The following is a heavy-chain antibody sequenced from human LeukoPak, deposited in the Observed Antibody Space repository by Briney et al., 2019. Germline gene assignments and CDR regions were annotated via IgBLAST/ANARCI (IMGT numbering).Heavy chain of an antibody. V-gene: IGHV4-59*01. CDR2: IYYSGST. D-gene: IGHD3-10*01. J-gene: IGHJ4*01. CDR1: GGSISSYY. Sequence: PSETLSLTCTVSGGSISSYYWSWIRQPPGKGLEWIGYIYYSGSTNYNPSLKSRVTISVDTSKNQFSLKLSSVTAADTAVYYCALFGELSSFDYWGQEPWSPSPQ. CDR3: ALFGELSSFDY.